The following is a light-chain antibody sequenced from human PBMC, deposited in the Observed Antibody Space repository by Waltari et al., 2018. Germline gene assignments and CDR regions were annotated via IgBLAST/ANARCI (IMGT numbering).Light chain of an antibody. CDR3: QQYNNWPPEMYT. CDR1: QSISSN. CDR2: GVS. Sequence: ETMMTQSPDTLSVSPGERATLSCRASQSISSNLAWYQQKPGQAPRLLIFGVSTRATGIPSRFSGSGSVTEFILTISSLESEDFGIYYCQQYNNWPPEMYTFGQGTKLEI. J-gene: IGKJ2*01. V-gene: IGKV3D-15*01.